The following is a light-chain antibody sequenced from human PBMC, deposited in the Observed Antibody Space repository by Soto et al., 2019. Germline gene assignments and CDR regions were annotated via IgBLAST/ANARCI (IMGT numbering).Light chain of an antibody. CDR2: EVT. CDR1: SSDVGGFNY. J-gene: IGLJ3*02. CDR3: SSFAGSNNLV. Sequence: QSALTQPPSASGSPGQSVTISCTGTSSDVGGFNYVSWFRQHHGKAPTLIIYEVTERPSGVPDRFSGSKSGNTASLTVSGLQAEDEADYYCSSFAGSNNLVFGGGTKVTVL. V-gene: IGLV2-8*01.